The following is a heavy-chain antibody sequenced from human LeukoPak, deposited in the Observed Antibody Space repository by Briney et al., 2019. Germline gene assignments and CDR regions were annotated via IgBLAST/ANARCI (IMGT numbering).Heavy chain of an antibody. V-gene: IGHV3-53*01. CDR2: IYTAGST. CDR1: GITVSSNY. D-gene: IGHD3-3*01. CDR3: ARSPDFWSGYYPFDY. Sequence: GGSLRLSCAASGITVSSNYMSWVRQAPGKGLEWVSIIYTAGSTYYADSVKGRFTISRDNSKNTLYLQMNSLRAEDTAVYYCARSPDFWSGYYPFDYWGRGTLVTVSS. J-gene: IGHJ4*02.